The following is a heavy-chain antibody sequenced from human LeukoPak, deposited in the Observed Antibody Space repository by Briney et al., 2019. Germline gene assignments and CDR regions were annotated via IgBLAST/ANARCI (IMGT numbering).Heavy chain of an antibody. J-gene: IGHJ4*02. Sequence: GGSLRLSCAASGFTFSSYAMSWVRQAPGKGLEWVSAISGSGGSTYHADSVKGRFTISRDNSKNTLYLQMNSLRAGDTAVYYCAKDYDFWSGLDYWGQGTLVTVSS. CDR2: ISGSGGST. CDR1: GFTFSSYA. CDR3: AKDYDFWSGLDY. V-gene: IGHV3-23*01. D-gene: IGHD3-3*01.